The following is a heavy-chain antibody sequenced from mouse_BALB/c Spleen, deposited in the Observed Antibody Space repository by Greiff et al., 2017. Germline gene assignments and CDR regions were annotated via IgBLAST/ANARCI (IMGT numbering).Heavy chain of an antibody. J-gene: IGHJ4*01. CDR2: IRSKSNNYAT. CDR3: VRPATGYGYAMDY. D-gene: IGHD1-1*01. CDR1: GFTFNTYA. V-gene: IGHV10-1*02. Sequence: EVQLVESGGGLVQPKGSLKLSCAASGFTFNTYAMNWVRQAPGKGLEWVARIRSKSNNYATYYADSVKDRFTISRDDSQSMLYLQMNNLKTEDTAMYYCVRPATGYGYAMDYWGQGTSVTVSS.